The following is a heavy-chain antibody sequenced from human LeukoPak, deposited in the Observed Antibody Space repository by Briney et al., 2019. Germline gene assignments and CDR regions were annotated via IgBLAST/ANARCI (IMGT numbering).Heavy chain of an antibody. V-gene: IGHV3-23*01. CDR1: GFTFSSYA. CDR2: ISGSGGST. J-gene: IGHJ4*02. Sequence: PGGSLRLSCAASGFTFSSYAMSWVRQAPGKGLEWVSAISGSGGSTYYADSVKGRFTISRDNSKNTLYLQVNSLRAEDTAVYYGAKDVGGGNAGGGFDYWGQGTLVTVSS. D-gene: IGHD1-1*01. CDR3: AKDVGGGNAGGGFDY.